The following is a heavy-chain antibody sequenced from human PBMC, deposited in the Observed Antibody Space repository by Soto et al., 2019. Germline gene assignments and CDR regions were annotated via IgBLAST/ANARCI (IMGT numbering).Heavy chain of an antibody. D-gene: IGHD5-12*01. CDR2: IKQDGSEK. Sequence: GGSLRLSCAASGFTFSSYWMSWVRQAPGKGLEWVANIKQDGSEKYYVDSVKGRFTISRDNAKNSLYLQMNSLRAEDTAVYYCARDVAPPATEDYYYYGMDVWGQGTTVTVSS. CDR1: GFTFSSYW. V-gene: IGHV3-7*05. J-gene: IGHJ6*02. CDR3: ARDVAPPATEDYYYYGMDV.